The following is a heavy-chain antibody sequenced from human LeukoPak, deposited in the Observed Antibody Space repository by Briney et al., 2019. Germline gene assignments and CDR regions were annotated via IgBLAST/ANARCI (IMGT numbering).Heavy chain of an antibody. CDR3: ARHFGGLLWFGEQSYYYGMDV. Sequence: SETLALTCSVSGGSIRSYYWSWVRQPPGKGLEWIGGIYYSGSTNYNPSLKSRVTISVDTSKNQFSLKLSSVTAADTAVYYCARHFGGLLWFGEQSYYYGMDVWGQGTTVTVSS. CDR1: GGSIRSYY. D-gene: IGHD3-10*01. J-gene: IGHJ6*02. V-gene: IGHV4-59*08. CDR2: IYYSGST.